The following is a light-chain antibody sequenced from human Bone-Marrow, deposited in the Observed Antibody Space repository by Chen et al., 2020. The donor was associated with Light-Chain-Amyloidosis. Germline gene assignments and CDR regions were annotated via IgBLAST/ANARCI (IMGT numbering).Light chain of an antibody. CDR1: RRVSSNH. J-gene: IGKJ1*01. Sequence: EVVLTQSPGTLSLSPGEGATLSCRASRRVSSNHLAWYQHKPGQAPRLLIHDASTRATGIPDRFSGSGSRTDFTLTISRLEPEDFAVYYCQQYASPPQTFGQGTKVEIK. CDR2: DAS. CDR3: QQYASPPQT. V-gene: IGKV3-20*01.